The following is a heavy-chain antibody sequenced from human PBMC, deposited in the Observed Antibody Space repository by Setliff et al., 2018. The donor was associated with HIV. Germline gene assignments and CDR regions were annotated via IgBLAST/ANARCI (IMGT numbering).Heavy chain of an antibody. CDR3: TTGFGKYCG. D-gene: IGHD2-21*01. CDR2: IKGKTDGGTT. V-gene: IGHV3-15*01. J-gene: IGHJ1*01. CDR1: GFSFSNAW. Sequence: GGSLRLSCAASGFSFSNAWMNWVRQAPGKGLEWVGRIKGKTDGGTTDYAAPVKGRFSISRDDSNHTVYLQMNSLKTEDTAVYYCTTGFGKYCGWGQGTLVTVSS.